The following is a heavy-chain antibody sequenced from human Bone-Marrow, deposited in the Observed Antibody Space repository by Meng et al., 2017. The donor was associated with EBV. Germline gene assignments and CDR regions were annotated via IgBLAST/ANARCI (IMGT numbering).Heavy chain of an antibody. Sequence: QLQLQESGPGLVKPSETLSLTCTVSGGSVSSTTWWNWVRQPPGKGLEWIGEIHHRGDTNYNPSLKSRVAISIDKSKNQFSLKLNSVTAADTAVYYCAERYSTMWGKWFDPWGQGTLVTVSS. CDR3: AERYSTMWGKWFDP. J-gene: IGHJ5*02. D-gene: IGHD2-15*01. CDR1: GGSVSSTTW. V-gene: IGHV4/OR15-8*02. CDR2: IHHRGDT.